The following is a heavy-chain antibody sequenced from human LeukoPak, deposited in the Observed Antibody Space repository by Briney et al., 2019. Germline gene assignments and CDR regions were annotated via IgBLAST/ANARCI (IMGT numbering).Heavy chain of an antibody. V-gene: IGHV4-30-2*01. CDR1: GGSISSGGYS. CDR2: IYHSGST. D-gene: IGHD6-13*01. CDR3: ASSSRRIAAAGTFDY. J-gene: IGHJ4*02. Sequence: SQTLSLTCAVSGGSISSGGYSWSWIRQPPGKGLEWIGYIYHSGSTYYNPSLKSRVTISVDRSKNQFSLKLSSVTAADTAVYYCASSSRRIAAAGTFDYWGQGTLVTVSS.